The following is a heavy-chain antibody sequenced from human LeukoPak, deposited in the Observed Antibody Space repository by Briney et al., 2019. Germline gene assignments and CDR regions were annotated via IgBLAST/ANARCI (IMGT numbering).Heavy chain of an antibody. CDR3: ARGFFASFGAQLEPFDY. CDR2: MNPNSGNI. D-gene: IGHD1-1*01. CDR1: GYTFNSYD. J-gene: IGHJ4*02. Sequence: GASVKVSCKASGYTFNSYDINWVRQATGQGLEWMGWMNPNSGNIGYAQKFQGRVTMTRNTSISTAYMELSSLRFEDTAMYYCARGFFASFGAQLEPFDYWGQGTLVTVSS. V-gene: IGHV1-8*01.